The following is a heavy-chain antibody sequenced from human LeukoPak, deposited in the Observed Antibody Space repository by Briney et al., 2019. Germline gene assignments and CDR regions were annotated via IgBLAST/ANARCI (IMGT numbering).Heavy chain of an antibody. D-gene: IGHD6-13*01. CDR1: GFTFSNYA. CDR2: IYTDGST. Sequence: GGSLRLSCVASGFTFSNYAMSWVRQAPGKGLEWVSVIYTDGSTYYADSVKGRFTISRDNSENMLYLQMNSLRAEDTAVYFCARGYYAFDVWGQGTMVTVSS. V-gene: IGHV3-23*03. J-gene: IGHJ3*01. CDR3: ARGYYAFDV.